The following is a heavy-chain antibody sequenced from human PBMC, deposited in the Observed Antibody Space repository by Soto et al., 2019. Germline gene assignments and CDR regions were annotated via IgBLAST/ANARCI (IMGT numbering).Heavy chain of an antibody. J-gene: IGHJ6*02. CDR1: GGSISSYY. Sequence: PSETLSLTCTVSGGSISSYYWSWIRQPPGKGLEWIGYVHDSWGSHYNPSLKSRVAISLDTSKSQFSLKLSSVTATDTAVYYLVRQGSGALHGLVDAWGQGTTVTVSS. V-gene: IGHV4-59*08. D-gene: IGHD3-10*01. CDR3: VRQGSGALHGLVDA. CDR2: VHDSWGS.